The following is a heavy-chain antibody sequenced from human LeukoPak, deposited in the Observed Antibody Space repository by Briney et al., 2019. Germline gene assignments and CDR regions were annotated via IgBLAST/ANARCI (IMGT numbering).Heavy chain of an antibody. V-gene: IGHV1-18*01. Sequence: ASVKVSCKASGYTFTSYTINWVRQAPGQGLEWMGWISGYHGNTKYAQNLQGRVTMTTDTSTSTAYMELRSLRSDDTAVYYCARDGSDGSSGFNSMDVWGKGTTVTVSS. J-gene: IGHJ6*03. CDR1: GYTFTSYT. CDR2: ISGYHGNT. CDR3: ARDGSDGSSGFNSMDV. D-gene: IGHD3-22*01.